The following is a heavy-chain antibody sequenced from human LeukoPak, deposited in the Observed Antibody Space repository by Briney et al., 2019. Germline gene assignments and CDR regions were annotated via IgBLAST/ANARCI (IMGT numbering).Heavy chain of an antibody. CDR1: GFTFSGSA. Sequence: PGGSLRLSSAASGFTFSGSAMHWVRQASGKGLEWVGRIRSKANSYATAYAASVKGRFTISRDDSKNTAYLQMNSLKTEDTAVYYCTRRGSIGAAAGTGRFLGFDPWGQGTLVTVSS. CDR2: IRSKANSYAT. V-gene: IGHV3-73*01. CDR3: TRRGSIGAAAGTGRFLGFDP. J-gene: IGHJ5*02. D-gene: IGHD6-13*01.